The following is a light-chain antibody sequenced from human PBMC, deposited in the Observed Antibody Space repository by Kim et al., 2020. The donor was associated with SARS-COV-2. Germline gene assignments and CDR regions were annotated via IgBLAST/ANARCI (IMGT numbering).Light chain of an antibody. V-gene: IGLV2-14*03. Sequence: QSITISCTGTSSDVGGYNYVSWYQQHPGKAPKLMIYDVSNRPSGVSNRFSGSKSGNTTSLTISGLQAEDEADYYCSSYTSSSTRVFGGGTQLTVL. J-gene: IGLJ3*02. CDR3: SSYTSSSTRV. CDR2: DVS. CDR1: SSDVGGYNY.